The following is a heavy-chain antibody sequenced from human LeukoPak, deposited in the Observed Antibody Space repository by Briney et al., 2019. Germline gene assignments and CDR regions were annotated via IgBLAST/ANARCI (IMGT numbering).Heavy chain of an antibody. V-gene: IGHV4-30-2*01. CDR1: GGSISSGGYS. Sequence: SETLSLTCAVSGGSISSGGYSWSWIRQPPGKGLEWIGYIYHSGSTYYNPSLKSRVTISVDRSKNQFSLKLSSVTAADTAVYYCARVAGAYSSSSYYYYYGMDVWGQGTTVTVSS. CDR3: ARVAGAYSSSSYYYYYGMDV. J-gene: IGHJ6*02. D-gene: IGHD6-6*01. CDR2: IYHSGST.